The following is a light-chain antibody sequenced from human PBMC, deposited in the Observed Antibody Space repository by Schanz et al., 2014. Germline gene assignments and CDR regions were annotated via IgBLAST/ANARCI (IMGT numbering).Light chain of an antibody. Sequence: QSALTQPASVSGSPGQSITISCTGTSSDVGSYNLVSWYQHHPGKAPKLMIYEGSKRPSGVPDRFSGSKSGNTASLTVSGLQAEDEADYYCSSYAGSKALFGGGTKLTVL. CDR3: SSYAGSKAL. CDR1: SSDVGSYNL. CDR2: EGS. V-gene: IGLV2-14*02. J-gene: IGLJ3*02.